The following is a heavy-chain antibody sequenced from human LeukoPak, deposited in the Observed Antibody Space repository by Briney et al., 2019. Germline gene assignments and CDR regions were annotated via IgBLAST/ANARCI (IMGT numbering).Heavy chain of an antibody. D-gene: IGHD1-26*01. V-gene: IGHV1-2*02. CDR2: INPNSGDT. J-gene: IGHJ4*02. CDR3: ARDRSMEVGPSTDYFDF. Sequence: VASVKVSCKASGYTFTGHYMYWVRQAPGQGLECMGWINPNSGDTYYAQNFQGRVTMTRDTSITTAYMELSRLKFDDTAVYYCARDRSMEVGPSTDYFDFWGQGTLVTVSS. CDR1: GYTFTGHY.